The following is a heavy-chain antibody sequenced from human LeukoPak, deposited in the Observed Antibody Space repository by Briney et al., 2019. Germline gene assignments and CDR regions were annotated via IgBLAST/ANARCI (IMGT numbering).Heavy chain of an antibody. CDR2: IGTAGDT. J-gene: IGHJ4*02. Sequence: GGSLRLSCAASGFTFSSYDMHWVRQATGKGLEWVSAIGTAGDTYYPGSVKGRFTISRENAKNSLYLQMNSLRAGDTAVYYCARGNIAAAGIIDYWGQGTLVTVSS. CDR1: GFTFSSYD. D-gene: IGHD6-13*01. CDR3: ARGNIAAAGIIDY. V-gene: IGHV3-13*01.